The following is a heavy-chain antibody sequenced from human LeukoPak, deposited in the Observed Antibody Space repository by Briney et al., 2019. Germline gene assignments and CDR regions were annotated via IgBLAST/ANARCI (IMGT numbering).Heavy chain of an antibody. CDR3: AKDSGGSVLED. CDR2: LSYDGTNE. CDR1: GFIFSGSV. V-gene: IGHV3-30*18. D-gene: IGHD2-15*01. Sequence: TGGSLRLCCAASGFIFSGSVMHWVRQAPGKGLEWVAVLSYDGTNEYYGDSVKGRFTISRDNSKNTLYLHMNSLRHDDTAVYYCAKDSGGSVLEDWGHGSLVIVSS. J-gene: IGHJ4*01.